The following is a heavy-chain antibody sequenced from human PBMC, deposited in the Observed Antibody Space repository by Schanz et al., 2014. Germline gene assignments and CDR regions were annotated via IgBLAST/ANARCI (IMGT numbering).Heavy chain of an antibody. CDR3: ARDGGRDGYNLAFDV. Sequence: EVQLVESGGGLIQPGGSLRLSCAVSGFTVNTNYMSWVRQAPGKGLEWISSMYINSGSTQYADSVKGRFIISRDSSIKTRFLPFPLLFSPVSAFFFCARDGGRDGYNLAFDVWGQGTLVTVSS. CDR1: GFTVNTNY. D-gene: IGHD5-12*01. J-gene: IGHJ3*01. CDR2: MYINSGST. V-gene: IGHV3-53*01.